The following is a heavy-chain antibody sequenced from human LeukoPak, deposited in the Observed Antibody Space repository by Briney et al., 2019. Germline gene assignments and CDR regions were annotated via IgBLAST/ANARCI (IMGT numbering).Heavy chain of an antibody. Sequence: SETLSLTCAVSGYSLSSGYHWGWIRQPPGKGLEWIGGIYHTGTTYYNPSLKSRVLISVDTPKNQFSLKLSSVAAADTAVCLSAGWSGGGGGDFDCWGQGTLVTVSS. J-gene: IGHJ4*02. CDR1: GYSLSSGYH. CDR2: IYHTGTT. CDR3: AGWSGGGGGDFDC. D-gene: IGHD3-10*01. V-gene: IGHV4-38-2*01.